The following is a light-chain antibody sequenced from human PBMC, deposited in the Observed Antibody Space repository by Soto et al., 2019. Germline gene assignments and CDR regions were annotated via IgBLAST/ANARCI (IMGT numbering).Light chain of an antibody. CDR2: NNN. CDR3: AAWHDALKEI. CDR1: TSNIGGNT. V-gene: IGLV1-44*01. Sequence: PVLTQPPSASGTPGQRVTIACSGSTSNIGGNTVNWYQKLPGTAPKLLIYNNNQRPSGVPDRFSGSKSGTSASLAISGLQPEDEADYYCAAWHDALKEIFGGGTKLTVL. J-gene: IGLJ2*01.